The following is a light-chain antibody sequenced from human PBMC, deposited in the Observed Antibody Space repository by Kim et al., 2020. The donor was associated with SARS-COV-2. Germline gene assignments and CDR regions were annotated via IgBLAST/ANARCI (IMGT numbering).Light chain of an antibody. V-gene: IGLV2-14*03. CDR1: SSDVGGYNY. CDR2: DVS. CDR3: SSYRSSGYV. J-gene: IGLJ1*01. Sequence: QSALTQPASVSGSPGQSITISCTGTSSDVGGYNYVSWYQQYPDKAPKLMIYDVSKRPSGVSNRFSGSKSGNTASLTISGLQAEDEADYYCSSYRSSGYVFGTGTKVIVL.